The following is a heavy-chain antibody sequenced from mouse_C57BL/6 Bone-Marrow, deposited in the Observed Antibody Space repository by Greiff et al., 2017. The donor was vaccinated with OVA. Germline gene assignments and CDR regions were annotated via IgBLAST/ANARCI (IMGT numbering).Heavy chain of an antibody. V-gene: IGHV2-5*01. D-gene: IGHD1-1*01. CDR3: AKNLYYYGSSPHWYFEV. Sequence: VHLVESGPGLVQPSQSLSITCTVSGFSLTSYGVHWVRQSPGKGLEWLGVIWRGGSTDYNAAFMSRLSITKDNSKSQVFFKMNSLQADDTAIYYCAKNLYYYGSSPHWYFEVWGTGTTVTVSS. J-gene: IGHJ1*03. CDR1: GFSLTSYG. CDR2: IWRGGST.